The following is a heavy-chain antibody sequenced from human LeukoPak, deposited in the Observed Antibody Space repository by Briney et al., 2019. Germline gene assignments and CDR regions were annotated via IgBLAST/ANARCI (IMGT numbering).Heavy chain of an antibody. J-gene: IGHJ1*01. CDR3: ARVGRWLQFHDFQH. CDR2: INTNTGNP. D-gene: IGHD5-24*01. CDR1: GYTFTSYA. Sequence: EASVKVSCKASGYTFTSYAMNWVRQAPGQGLEWMGWINTNTGNPTYAQGFTGRFVFSLDTSVSTAYLQISSLKAEDTAVYYCARVGRWLQFHDFQHWGQGTLVTVSS. V-gene: IGHV7-4-1*02.